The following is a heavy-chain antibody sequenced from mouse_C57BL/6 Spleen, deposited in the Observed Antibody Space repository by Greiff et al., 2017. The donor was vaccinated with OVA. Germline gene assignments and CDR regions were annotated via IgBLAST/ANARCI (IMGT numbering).Heavy chain of an antibody. D-gene: IGHD2-5*01. CDR1: GYTFTSYW. V-gene: IGHV1-53*01. Sequence: QVQLQQSGTDLVKPGASVKLSCKASGYTFTSYWMHWVKQRPGQGLEWIGNINPSNGGTNYNEKFKSKATLTVDTSSSTAYMQLSSLTSEDSAVYYCARSAYYSNYGRLDYWGQGTTLTVSS. CDR2: INPSNGGT. CDR3: ARSAYYSNYGRLDY. J-gene: IGHJ2*01.